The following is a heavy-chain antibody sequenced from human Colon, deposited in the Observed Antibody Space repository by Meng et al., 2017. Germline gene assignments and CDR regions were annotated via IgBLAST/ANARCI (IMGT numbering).Heavy chain of an antibody. D-gene: IGHD6-19*01. V-gene: IGHV1-2*06. CDR3: ARDSAVAGMEMDV. J-gene: IGHJ6*02. CDR2: INPNSGGT. Sequence: ASVKVSCKASGYTFTGYYMHWVRQAPGQGLEWMGRINPNSGGTNYAQKFQGRVTMTRDTSISTAYVELSRLRSDDTAVYYCARDSAVAGMEMDVWGQGTTVTVSS. CDR1: GYTFTGYY.